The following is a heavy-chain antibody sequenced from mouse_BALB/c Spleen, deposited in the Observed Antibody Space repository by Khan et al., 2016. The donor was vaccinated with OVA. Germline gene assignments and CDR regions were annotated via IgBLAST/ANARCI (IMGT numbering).Heavy chain of an antibody. Sequence: QVQLQQSVADLITPGLSATISCKSTGYTFSSYWIEWVKQRPGHGLEWIGEILPGSGSTNYNEKFTGKATFTADTSSNTAYMQLSSLTSEDSAVYYCARKIKGYWGQGTTLTVSS. CDR2: ILPGSGST. V-gene: IGHV1-9*01. CDR1: GYTFSSYW. D-gene: IGHD2-4*01. CDR3: ARKIKGY. J-gene: IGHJ2*01.